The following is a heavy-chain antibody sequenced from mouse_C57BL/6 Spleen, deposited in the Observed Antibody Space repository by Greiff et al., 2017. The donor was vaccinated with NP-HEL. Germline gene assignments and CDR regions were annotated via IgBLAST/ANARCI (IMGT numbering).Heavy chain of an antibody. CDR3: ARGHYYGSSYGYFDV. J-gene: IGHJ1*03. CDR1: GYSITSGYY. Sequence: EVQLVESGPGLVKPSQSLSLTCSVTGYSITSGYYWNWIRQFPGNKLEWMGYISYDGSHNYNPSLKNRISITRDTYKNQFFLKLNSVTTEDTATYYCARGHYYGSSYGYFDVWGTGTTVTVSS. CDR2: ISYDGSH. D-gene: IGHD1-1*01. V-gene: IGHV3-6*01.